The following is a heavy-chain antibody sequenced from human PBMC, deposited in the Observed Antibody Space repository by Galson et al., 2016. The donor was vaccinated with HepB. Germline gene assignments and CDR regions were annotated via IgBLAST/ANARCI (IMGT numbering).Heavy chain of an antibody. CDR1: GFTISSNY. Sequence: SLRLSCAASGFTISSNYMTWVRQAPGEGLEWVSIIYISGSTYYADSVKGRFTISRDNSKNTLYLQMDSLRAEDTAVYYCARQAYYDSSGYYYPLGYWGQGTLVTVSS. V-gene: IGHV3-53*01. D-gene: IGHD3-22*01. J-gene: IGHJ4*02. CDR2: IYISGST. CDR3: ARQAYYDSSGYYYPLGY.